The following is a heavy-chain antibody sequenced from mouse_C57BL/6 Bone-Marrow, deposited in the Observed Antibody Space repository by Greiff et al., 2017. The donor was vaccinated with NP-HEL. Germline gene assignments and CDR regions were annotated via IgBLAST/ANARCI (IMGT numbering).Heavy chain of an antibody. Sequence: QVQLQQSGAELVKPGASVKLSCKASGYTFTSYWMHWVKQRPGRGLEWIGRIDPNSGGTKYNEKFKSKATLTVDKPSSTAYMQLSSLTSEDSAVYYCAREILQRDYYAMDYWGQGTSVTVSS. D-gene: IGHD1-1*01. J-gene: IGHJ4*01. V-gene: IGHV1-72*01. CDR1: GYTFTSYW. CDR3: AREILQRDYYAMDY. CDR2: IDPNSGGT.